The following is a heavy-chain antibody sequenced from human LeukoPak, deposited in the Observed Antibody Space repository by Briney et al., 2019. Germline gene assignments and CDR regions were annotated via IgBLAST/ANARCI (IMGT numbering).Heavy chain of an antibody. D-gene: IGHD5-24*01. CDR2: INPNSGGT. CDR1: GYTFTGYY. Sequence: ASVKVSCKASGYTFTGYYMHWVRQAPGQGLEWMGWINPNSGGTNYAQKFQGRVTMTRDTSISTAYMELSRLRSDDTAVCYCARDGPIKYYYGMDVWGQGTTVTVSS. CDR3: ARDGPIKYYYGMDV. J-gene: IGHJ6*02. V-gene: IGHV1-2*02.